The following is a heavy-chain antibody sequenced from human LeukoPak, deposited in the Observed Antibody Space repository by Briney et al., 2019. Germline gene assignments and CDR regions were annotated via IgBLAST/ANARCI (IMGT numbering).Heavy chain of an antibody. Sequence: PGGSLRLSCEASGFMFRCFTMSWVRQAPGKGLEWVSVISGSGDRTDYADSVKGRFTISRDNSKNTVYLQVSSLRGEDTAIYYCAKDWDAVAVSYFDYWGQGTLVTVSS. CDR3: AKDWDAVAVSYFDY. D-gene: IGHD6-19*01. V-gene: IGHV3-23*01. J-gene: IGHJ4*02. CDR2: ISGSGDRT. CDR1: GFMFRCFT.